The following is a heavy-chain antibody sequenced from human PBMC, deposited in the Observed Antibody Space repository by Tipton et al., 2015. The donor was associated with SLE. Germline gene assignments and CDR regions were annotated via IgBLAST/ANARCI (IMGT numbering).Heavy chain of an antibody. J-gene: IGHJ5*02. Sequence: TLSLTCNVSGGSMTYYYWSWIRQPPGKGLEWIGEINHSGSTNYNPSLKSRVTISVDTSKNQFSLKLSSVTAADTAVYYCARGSYGPNWFDPWGQGTLVTVSS. CDR1: GGSMTYYY. CDR2: INHSGST. CDR3: ARGSYGPNWFDP. D-gene: IGHD2-8*01. V-gene: IGHV4-34*01.